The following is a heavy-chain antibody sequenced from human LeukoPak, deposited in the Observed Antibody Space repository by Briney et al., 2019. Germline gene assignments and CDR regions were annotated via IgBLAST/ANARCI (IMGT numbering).Heavy chain of an antibody. D-gene: IGHD3-3*01. CDR2: INPNSGGT. V-gene: IGHV1-2*02. CDR3: ARGANDFSVPEEYYFDY. Sequence: GASVKVSCKASGYTFTGYYMHWVRQAPGQGLEWMGWINPNSGGTNYAQKFQGRVTMTRDTSISTAYMELSRLRSDDTAVCYCARGANDFSVPEEYYFDYWGQGTLVTVSS. CDR1: GYTFTGYY. J-gene: IGHJ4*02.